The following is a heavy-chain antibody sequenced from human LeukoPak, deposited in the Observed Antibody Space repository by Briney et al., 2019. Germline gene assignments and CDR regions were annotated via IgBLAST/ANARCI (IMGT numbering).Heavy chain of an antibody. CDR2: IKQDGSEK. J-gene: IGHJ4*02. D-gene: IGHD3-22*01. CDR3: ARNYYDSSGYWTPDY. Sequence: QPGGSLRLSCAASGFTFSSYWMSWVRQAPGKGLEWVANIKQDGSEKYYVDSVKGRFTISRDNAKNSLYLQMNSLRAEDTAVYYCARNYYDSSGYWTPDYWGQGTLVTVSS. V-gene: IGHV3-7*01. CDR1: GFTFSSYW.